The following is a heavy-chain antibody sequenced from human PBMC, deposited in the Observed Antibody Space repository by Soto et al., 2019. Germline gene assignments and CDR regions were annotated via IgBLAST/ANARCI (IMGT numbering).Heavy chain of an antibody. Sequence: SVKVSGKASGGTFGSDAITWVRQAPGQGLEWVGRIIPIFGTTNYAQNLQGRVTISADKSTLTSYMELHSLTSDDTALYYCARDRTDSGYYTNWLDPWGQGTQVTVS. D-gene: IGHD3-22*01. J-gene: IGHJ5*02. CDR2: IIPIFGTT. CDR1: GGTFGSDA. CDR3: ARDRTDSGYYTNWLDP. V-gene: IGHV1-69*06.